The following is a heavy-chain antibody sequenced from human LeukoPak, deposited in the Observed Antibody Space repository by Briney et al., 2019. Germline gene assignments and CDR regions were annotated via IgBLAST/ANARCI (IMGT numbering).Heavy chain of an antibody. CDR2: INHSGST. D-gene: IGHD4-11*01. CDR3: AKDPYSNSRRGFDY. CDR1: GGSFSGYY. V-gene: IGHV4-34*01. Sequence: PSETLSLTCAVYGGSFSGYYWSWIRQPPGKGLEWIGEINHSGSTNYNPSLKSRVTISVDTSKNQFSLKLSSVTAADTVVYYCAKDPYSNSRRGFDYWGQGTLVTVSS. J-gene: IGHJ4*02.